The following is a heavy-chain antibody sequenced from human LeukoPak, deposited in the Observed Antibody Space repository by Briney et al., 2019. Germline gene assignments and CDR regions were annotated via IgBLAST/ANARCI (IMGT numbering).Heavy chain of an antibody. CDR1: GFTFCRYG. D-gene: IGHD3-10*01. J-gene: IGHJ4*02. Sequence: PGGSLRLSCAASGFTFCRYGMSCVREAPGKGLEWVSYIRSSISTMYYAHSVGGRFTISRDNAKSSLYLEMSSLRDEDTGVYYCAKDTAGYCITNSGLYFDYWGQGTLVTVSS. CDR2: IRSSISTM. V-gene: IGHV3-48*02. CDR3: AKDTAGYCITNSGLYFDY.